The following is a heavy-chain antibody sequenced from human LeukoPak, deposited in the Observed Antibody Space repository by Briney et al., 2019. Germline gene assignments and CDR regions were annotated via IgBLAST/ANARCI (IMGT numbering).Heavy chain of an antibody. D-gene: IGHD2-15*01. CDR1: GFTFSSYD. J-gene: IGHJ4*02. CDR3: ASTFPYCTSGTCAL. CDR2: ISRSGGTT. Sequence: SGGSLRLSCAASGFTFSSYDMTWVRQTPGKGLEWVALISRSGGTTYYADSVKGRFTISRDNAANSLYLQVNSLRAEDSTVYYCASTFPYCTSGTCALGGQGTLVTVSS. V-gene: IGHV3-48*03.